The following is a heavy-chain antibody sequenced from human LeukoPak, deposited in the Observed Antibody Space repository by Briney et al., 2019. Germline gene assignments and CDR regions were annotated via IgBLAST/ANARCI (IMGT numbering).Heavy chain of an antibody. J-gene: IGHJ1*01. CDR2: ISGSGGST. D-gene: IGHD4-17*01. CDR3: ANEAGHETTVRFQH. Sequence: GGTLRLSCAASGFTFSSYGMSWVRQAPGKGLEWVSAISGSGGSTYYADSVKGRFTISRDNSKNTLYLQMNSLRAEDTAVYYCANEAGHETTVRFQHWGQGTLVTVSS. V-gene: IGHV3-23*01. CDR1: GFTFSSYG.